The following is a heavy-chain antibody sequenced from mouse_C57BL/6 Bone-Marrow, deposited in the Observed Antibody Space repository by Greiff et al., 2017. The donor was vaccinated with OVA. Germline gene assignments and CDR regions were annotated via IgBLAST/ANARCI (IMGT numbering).Heavy chain of an antibody. J-gene: IGHJ2*01. CDR1: GFSLTSYG. Sequence: VQLQQSGPGLVQPSQSLSITCTVSGFSLTSYGVHWVRQSPGKGLEWLGVIWSGGSTDYNAAFISRLSISKDNSKSQVFFKMNSLQAYDTAIYYCARTGYYGYDEGFFDYWGQGTTLTVSS. V-gene: IGHV2-2*01. D-gene: IGHD2-2*01. CDR2: IWSGGST. CDR3: ARTGYYGYDEGFFDY.